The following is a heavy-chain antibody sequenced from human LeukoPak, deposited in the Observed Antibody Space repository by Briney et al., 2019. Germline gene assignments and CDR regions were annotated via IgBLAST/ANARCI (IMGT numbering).Heavy chain of an antibody. CDR3: AREVGYSSGWYFDY. Sequence: SETLSLTCTVSGGSISSYYWSWIRQPPGKGLEWIGYIYYSGSTNYNPSLKSRVTITVDTSKNQFSLKLSSVTAADTAVYYCAREVGYSSGWYFDYWGQGTLVTVSS. V-gene: IGHV4-59*01. CDR2: IYYSGST. J-gene: IGHJ4*02. D-gene: IGHD6-19*01. CDR1: GGSISSYY.